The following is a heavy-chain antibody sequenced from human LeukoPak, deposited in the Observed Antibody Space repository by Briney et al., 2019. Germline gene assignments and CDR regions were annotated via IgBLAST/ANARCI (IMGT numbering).Heavy chain of an antibody. CDR1: DFSFITYA. D-gene: IGHD6-6*01. V-gene: IGHV3-23*01. CDR2: ISGGGDAT. Sequence: GGSLRLSCAASDFSFITYAMSWVRQAPGKGLEWVSTISGGGDATYYADSVKGRFTISRDNSKNSLYLQMNSLRAEDTAVYYCARESFAARWDWGQGALVTVSS. J-gene: IGHJ4*02. CDR3: ARESFAARWD.